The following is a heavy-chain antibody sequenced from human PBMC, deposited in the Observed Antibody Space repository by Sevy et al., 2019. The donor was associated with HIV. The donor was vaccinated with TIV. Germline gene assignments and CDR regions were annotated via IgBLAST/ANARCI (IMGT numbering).Heavy chain of an antibody. CDR1: GFNFNDYA. D-gene: IGHD3-16*01. V-gene: IGHV3-9*01. CDR2: INWFGTII. CDR3: AKDLAQGGTLNFYYCGMDF. J-gene: IGHJ6*02. Sequence: GGSLRLSCIASGFNFNDYAMHWVRQVPGKGLEWVSGINWFGTIIGYGDSVKGRSTISRDNARKSVYLEMNSLGPEDTALYYCAKDLAQGGTLNFYYCGMDFWGQGTTVTVSS.